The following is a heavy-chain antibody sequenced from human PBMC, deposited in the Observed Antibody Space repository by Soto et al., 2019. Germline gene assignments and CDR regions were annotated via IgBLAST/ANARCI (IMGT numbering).Heavy chain of an antibody. CDR3: ARVYMVRGTIIRYFDY. J-gene: IGHJ4*02. D-gene: IGHD3-10*01. CDR2: IYHSGST. Sequence: QVQLQESGPGLVKPSGTLSLTCAVSGGSISSSNWWSWVRQPPGKGLEWIGKIYHSGSTNYNPSLNSRVPISVDKSKNQFSLKLSSVTAAQTAVYYCARVYMVRGTIIRYFDYWGQGTLVTVSS. CDR1: GGSISSSNW. V-gene: IGHV4-4*02.